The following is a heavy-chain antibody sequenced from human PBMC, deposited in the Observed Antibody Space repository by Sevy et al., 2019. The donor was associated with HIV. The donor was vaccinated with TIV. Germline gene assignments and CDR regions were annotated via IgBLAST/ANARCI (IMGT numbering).Heavy chain of an antibody. J-gene: IGHJ5*02. V-gene: IGHV1-2*06. CDR3: AALFGVVTAGGWFDP. Sequence: ASVKVSCKASGYTFTGYYMHWVRQAPGQGLEWMGRINPNSGGTNYAQKFQGRVTMTRDTSISTAYMELIRLRSDDTAVYYCAALFGVVTAGGWFDPWGQGTLVTVSS. CDR2: INPNSGGT. CDR1: GYTFTGYY. D-gene: IGHD3-3*01.